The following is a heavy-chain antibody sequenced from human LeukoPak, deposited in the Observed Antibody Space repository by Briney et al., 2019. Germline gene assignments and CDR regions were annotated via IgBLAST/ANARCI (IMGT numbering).Heavy chain of an antibody. CDR2: IIPIFGTA. CDR1: GGTSSSYA. J-gene: IGHJ4*02. CDR3: VYGSGSYHYFDY. D-gene: IGHD3-10*01. Sequence: GASVKVSCKASGGTSSSYAISWVRQAPGQGLEWMGRIIPIFGTANYAQKFQGRVTITTDESTSTAYMELSSLRSEDTAVYYCVYGSGSYHYFDYWGQGTLVTVSS. V-gene: IGHV1-69*05.